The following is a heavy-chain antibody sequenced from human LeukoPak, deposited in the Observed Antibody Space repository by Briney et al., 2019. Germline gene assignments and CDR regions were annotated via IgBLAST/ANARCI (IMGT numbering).Heavy chain of an antibody. D-gene: IGHD4-17*01. CDR3: ARDPHYGDILNDPFDI. V-gene: IGHV4-59*01. J-gene: IGHJ3*02. CDR1: GGSISRYY. Sequence: SETLSLTCTVSGGSISRYYWSCIRQPPGKGLEWIGYINYSGSTKYNPSLKSRVTISVDTSKNQFSLKLSSVTAADTAVYFCARDPHYGDILNDPFDIWGQGTMVTVSS. CDR2: INYSGST.